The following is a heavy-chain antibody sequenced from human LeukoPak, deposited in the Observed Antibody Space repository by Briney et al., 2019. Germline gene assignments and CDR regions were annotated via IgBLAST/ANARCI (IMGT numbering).Heavy chain of an antibody. D-gene: IGHD2-2*01. Sequence: SETLSLTCAVYGGSFSGYYWSWIRQPPGKGLEWIGEINHSGSTNYNPSLKSRVTISVDTSKNQFSLKLSSVTAADTAVYYCARDNCSSTSCRKKFDNWGQGTLVTVSS. CDR2: INHSGST. CDR3: ARDNCSSTSCRKKFDN. V-gene: IGHV4-34*01. CDR1: GGSFSGYY. J-gene: IGHJ4*02.